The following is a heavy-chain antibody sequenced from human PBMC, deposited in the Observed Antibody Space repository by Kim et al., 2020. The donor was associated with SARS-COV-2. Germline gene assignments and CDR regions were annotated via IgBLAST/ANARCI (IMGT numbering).Heavy chain of an antibody. V-gene: IGHV4-34*01. CDR1: GGSFSGYY. D-gene: IGHD6-19*01. Sequence: SETLSLTCAVYGGSFSGYYWSWIRQPPGKGLEWIGEINHSGSTNYNPSLKSRVTISVDTSKNQFSLKLSSVTAADTAVYYCARISSGWYFYYFDYWGQGTLVTVSS. CDR3: ARISSGWYFYYFDY. J-gene: IGHJ4*02. CDR2: INHSGST.